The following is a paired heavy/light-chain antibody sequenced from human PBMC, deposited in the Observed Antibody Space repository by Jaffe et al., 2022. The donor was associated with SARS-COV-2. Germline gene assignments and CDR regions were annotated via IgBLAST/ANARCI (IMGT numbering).Light chain of an antibody. CDR1: SNNVGNQG. CDR2: RNN. Sequence: QAGLTQPPSVSKGLRQTATLTCTGDSNNVGNQGAVWLQQHQGHPPKLLSYRNNNRPSGISERFSASRSGNTASLTITGLQPEDEADYYCSAWDSSLFWVFGGGTKLTVL. J-gene: IGLJ3*02. CDR3: SAWDSSLFWV. V-gene: IGLV10-54*04.
Heavy chain of an antibody. V-gene: IGHV3-33*01. CDR2: IWYDGSNT. CDR1: GLTFSSYG. Sequence: QVQLVESGGGVVQPGRSLRLSCATSGLTFSSYGMHWVRQAPGKGLEWVAVIWYDGSNTHYADSVKGRFTISRDNAKSTLYLQMNSLRAGDTAVYYCTTSRDGYNYLYWGQGTLVIVSS. D-gene: IGHD5-12*01. CDR3: TTSRDGYNYLY. J-gene: IGHJ4*02.